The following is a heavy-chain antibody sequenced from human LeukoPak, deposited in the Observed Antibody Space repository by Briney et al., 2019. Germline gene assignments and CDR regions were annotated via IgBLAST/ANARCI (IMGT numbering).Heavy chain of an antibody. J-gene: IGHJ3*01. CDR2: ISAKNGNT. CDR1: GYTYIIYG. CDR3: ARGFAAAGAIDAFDL. V-gene: IGHV1-18*01. Sequence: ASVNVSCKASGYTYIIYGISWVRQAPGQGLEWMGWISAKNGNTKYAQKLQGKVTMATDTSTSTGYMELRSLRSDDTAVYYCARGFAAAGAIDAFDLWGQGKMVTVSS. D-gene: IGHD6-13*01.